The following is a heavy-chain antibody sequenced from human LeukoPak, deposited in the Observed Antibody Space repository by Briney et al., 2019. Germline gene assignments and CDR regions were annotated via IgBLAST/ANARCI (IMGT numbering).Heavy chain of an antibody. D-gene: IGHD3-9*01. V-gene: IGHV4-59*02. Sequence: SETLSLTCTASGYSVSSYYWSWVRQPPGKRLEWIGCIYYSESATYNPSLKSGVSISFNTSKNQFFWKLSAVTAADTAVYYCAMKRSFDLWGEGTLVTVSS. CDR3: AMKRSFDL. J-gene: IGHJ4*02. CDR2: IYYSESA. CDR1: GYSVSSYY.